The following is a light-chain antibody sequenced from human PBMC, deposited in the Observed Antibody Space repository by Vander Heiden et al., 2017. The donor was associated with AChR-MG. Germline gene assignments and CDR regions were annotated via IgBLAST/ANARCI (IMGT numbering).Light chain of an antibody. V-gene: IGLV2-14*03. Sequence: QSAPTQPAAASGSSGQSITTSCTGTSSDVGGYNYVSWYQQHPGKAPKLMIYDVSNRPSGVSNRFSGSKSGNTASLTISGLQAEDEADYYCSSYTSSSLVFGGGTKLTVL. CDR1: SSDVGGYNY. CDR3: SSYTSSSLV. J-gene: IGLJ2*01. CDR2: DVS.